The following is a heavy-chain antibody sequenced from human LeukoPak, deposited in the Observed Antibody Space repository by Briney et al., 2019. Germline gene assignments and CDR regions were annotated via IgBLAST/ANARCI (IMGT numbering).Heavy chain of an antibody. D-gene: IGHD4-17*01. J-gene: IGHJ4*02. CDR2: IYYSGST. CDR1: GGSISGSSYY. V-gene: IGHV4-31*03. Sequence: SETLSLTCTVSGGSISGSSYYWGWIRQHPGKGLEWIGYIYYSGSTYYNPSLKSRVTISVDTSKNQFSLKLSSVTAADTAVYYCASHDYGDYSLGYWGQGTLVTVSS. CDR3: ASHDYGDYSLGY.